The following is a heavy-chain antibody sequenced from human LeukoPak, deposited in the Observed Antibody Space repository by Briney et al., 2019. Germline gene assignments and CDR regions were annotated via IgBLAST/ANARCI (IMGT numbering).Heavy chain of an antibody. CDR3: ARSPTVTTESYFDY. V-gene: IGHV4-34*01. CDR2: INHSGST. Sequence: SETLSLTCAVYGGSFSGYYWSWIRQPLGKGLEWIGEINHSGSTNYNPSLKSRVTISVDTSKNQFSLKLSSVAAADTAVYYCARSPTVTTESYFDYWGQGTLVTVSS. CDR1: GGSFSGYY. J-gene: IGHJ4*02. D-gene: IGHD4-11*01.